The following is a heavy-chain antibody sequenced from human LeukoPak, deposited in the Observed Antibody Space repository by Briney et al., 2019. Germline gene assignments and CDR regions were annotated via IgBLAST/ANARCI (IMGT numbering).Heavy chain of an antibody. CDR1: GFTLSSYE. V-gene: IGHV3-48*03. CDR2: ISTSGTTK. CDR3: ARRYCSSTSCTLDY. J-gene: IGHJ4*02. D-gene: IGHD2-2*01. Sequence: PGRSLRLSCAASGFTLSSYEVNWVRQAPGKGLEWVSYISTSGTTKYYADSVRGRFTISRDNAESSLYLQMNSLRAEDTAVYYCARRYCSSTSCTLDYWGQGTLVTVSS.